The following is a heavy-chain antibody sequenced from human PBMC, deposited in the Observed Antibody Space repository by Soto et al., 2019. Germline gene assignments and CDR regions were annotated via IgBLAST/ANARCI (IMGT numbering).Heavy chain of an antibody. CDR2: ISWNSGSI. D-gene: IGHD6-13*01. CDR3: AKDTYSNSWLYYYYGIDV. CDR1: GFSFDDYA. J-gene: IGHJ6*02. V-gene: IGHV3-9*01. Sequence: EVQLVESGGGLVQPGRSLRLSCAASGFSFDDYAMHWVRQAPGKGLEWVSGISWNSGSIGYADSVKGRFTISRDNAKNSLSLQINSLRAEDTALYYCAKDTYSNSWLYYYYGIDVWGQGTTVTVSS.